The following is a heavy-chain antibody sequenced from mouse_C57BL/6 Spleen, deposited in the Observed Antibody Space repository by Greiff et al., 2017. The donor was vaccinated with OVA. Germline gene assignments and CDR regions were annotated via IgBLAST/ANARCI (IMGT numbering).Heavy chain of an antibody. V-gene: IGHV1-15*01. CDR1: GYTFTDYE. J-gene: IGHJ2*01. CDR3: ARYGYDVGY. Sequence: VQLQQSGAELVRPGASVTLSCKASGYTFTDYEMHWVKQTPVHGLEWIGAIDPETGGTAYNQKFKGKAILTADKSSSTAYMQLSSLTSEDSAVYYCARYGYDVGYWGQGTTLTVSS. D-gene: IGHD2-2*01. CDR2: IDPETGGT.